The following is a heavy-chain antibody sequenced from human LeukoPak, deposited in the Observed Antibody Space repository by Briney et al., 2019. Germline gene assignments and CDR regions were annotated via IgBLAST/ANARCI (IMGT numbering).Heavy chain of an antibody. V-gene: IGHV3-74*01. CDR3: ARGVQSSYSAVVRMDV. Sequence: GGSLRLSCVASGFTFSSYWMHWVRQAPGKGLVWVSRVSPDGSSTIYADSVKGRFTISRDNAKNTLYLEMNSLRVEDTAGYYCARGVQSSYSAVVRMDVWGKGTTVTVSS. CDR2: VSPDGSST. CDR1: GFTFSSYW. D-gene: IGHD2-2*01. J-gene: IGHJ6*04.